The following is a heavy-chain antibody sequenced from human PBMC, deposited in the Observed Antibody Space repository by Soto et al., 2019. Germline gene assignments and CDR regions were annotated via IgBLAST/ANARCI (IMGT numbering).Heavy chain of an antibody. CDR1: GYSFSTHA. Sequence: ASGKVSCKASGYSFSTHAMHWVRQAPGQGLEWMGWINGGNGNTKYSQKFRDRVTITRDTSASTGYMELSSLGSEDTAVYYCARGKGMEENYYYYGMDVWGQGTTVTVSS. J-gene: IGHJ6*02. V-gene: IGHV1-3*01. D-gene: IGHD1-1*01. CDR2: INGGNGNT. CDR3: ARGKGMEENYYYYGMDV.